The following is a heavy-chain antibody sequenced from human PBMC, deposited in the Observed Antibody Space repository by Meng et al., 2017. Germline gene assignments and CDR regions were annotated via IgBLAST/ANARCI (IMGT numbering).Heavy chain of an antibody. CDR1: GFTFSSYS. D-gene: IGHD6-19*01. V-gene: IGHV3-21*01. Sequence: GESLKISCAASGFTFSSYSMNWVRQAPGKGLEWASSISSSSSYIYYADSVKGRFTISRDNAKNSLYLQMNSLRAEDTAVYYCARDVSSGWSYWYFDLWGRGTRVTGSS. CDR3: ARDVSSGWSYWYFDL. CDR2: ISSSSSYI. J-gene: IGHJ2*01.